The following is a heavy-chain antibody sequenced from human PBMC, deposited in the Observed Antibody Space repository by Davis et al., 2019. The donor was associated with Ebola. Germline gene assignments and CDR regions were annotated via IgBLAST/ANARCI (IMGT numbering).Heavy chain of an antibody. Sequence: AASVKVSCKASGGTFSSYAISWVRQAPGQGLEWMGGIIPIFGTANYAQKFQGRVTMTRDTSTSTVYMELSSLRSEDTAVYYCARGWQLVSVLDYWGQGTLVTVSS. J-gene: IGHJ4*02. CDR2: IIPIFGTA. V-gene: IGHV1-69*05. CDR1: GGTFSSYA. CDR3: ARGWQLVSVLDY. D-gene: IGHD6-6*01.